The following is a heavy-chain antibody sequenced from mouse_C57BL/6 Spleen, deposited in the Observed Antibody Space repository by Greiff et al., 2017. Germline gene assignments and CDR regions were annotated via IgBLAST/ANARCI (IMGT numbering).Heavy chain of an antibody. CDR1: GYTFTTYP. D-gene: IGHD1-1*01. J-gene: IGHJ3*01. CDR3: ARRAYYASFAY. CDR2: FHPFNDDT. V-gene: IGHV1-47*01. Sequence: VQLQESGAELVKPGASVKMSCKASGYTFTTYPIEWMKQNHGKSLEWIGNFHPFNDDTKSNEKFKGKATLTVEKSSSTVYLELSLLTSDDSAVYYCARRAYYASFAYWGQGTMVTVSA.